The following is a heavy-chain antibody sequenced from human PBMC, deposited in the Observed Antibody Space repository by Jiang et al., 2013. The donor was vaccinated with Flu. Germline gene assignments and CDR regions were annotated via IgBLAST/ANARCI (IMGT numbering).Heavy chain of an antibody. V-gene: IGHV4-38-2*01. D-gene: IGHD3-9*01. CDR1: NYSITRNNY. CDR2: IFPNGIT. CDR3: ARGYIMARYGFDF. J-gene: IGHJ4*02. Sequence: GLVKPSETLSLTCAVSNYSITRNNYWGWIRQSPGTGLEWIGSIFPNGITYKSPTLESRVILSLDSPMNQFSLRLRSVAAADSAVYYCARGYIMARYGFDFWGQGILVTVSS.